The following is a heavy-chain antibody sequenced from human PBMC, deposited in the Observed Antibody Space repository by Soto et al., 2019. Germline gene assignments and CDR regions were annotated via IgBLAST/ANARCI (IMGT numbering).Heavy chain of an antibody. V-gene: IGHV1-2*02. Sequence: QVQLVQSGAEVKKPGASVKVSCKASGYTFTGYYMHWVRQAPGQGLECMGWINPNSGRTNYAQKFQGRVTMTRDTSISTAYMELSRLRSDDTAVYYCARGGSSWSYYYYGMDVWGQGTTVTVSS. CDR3: ARGGSSWSYYYYGMDV. D-gene: IGHD6-13*01. CDR1: GYTFTGYY. CDR2: INPNSGRT. J-gene: IGHJ6*02.